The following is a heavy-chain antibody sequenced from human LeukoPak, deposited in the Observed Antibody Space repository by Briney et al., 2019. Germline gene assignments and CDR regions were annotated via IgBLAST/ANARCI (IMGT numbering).Heavy chain of an antibody. CDR2: FIPIFGIA. CDR1: GRTFTSYA. Sequence: PVKASCKASGRTFTSYAISWVRQAPGHGLEWRGGFIPIFGIAIYAQKLQGRVTITPDPSTSPASLELSSLRAEDTGARYCARDPARYYYDSSGYFDYWGQGTLVTVSS. V-gene: IGHV1-69*10. D-gene: IGHD3-22*01. J-gene: IGHJ4*02. CDR3: ARDPARYYYDSSGYFDY.